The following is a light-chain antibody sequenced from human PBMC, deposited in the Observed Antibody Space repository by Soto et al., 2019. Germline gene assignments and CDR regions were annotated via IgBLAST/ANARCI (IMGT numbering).Light chain of an antibody. CDR1: SIDVGAYIF. CDR2: DVN. Sequence: QSALTQPPSASGSPGQSVTISCTGTSIDVGAYIFVSWYQQHPGKAPKLMIYDVNRRPSGVPDRFSGSKSGNTASLTVSGLQAEDEADYYCVSFAGGTYVFGTGTKVTVL. CDR3: VSFAGGTYV. V-gene: IGLV2-8*01. J-gene: IGLJ1*01.